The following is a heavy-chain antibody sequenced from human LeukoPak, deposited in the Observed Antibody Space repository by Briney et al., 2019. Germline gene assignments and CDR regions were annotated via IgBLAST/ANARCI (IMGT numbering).Heavy chain of an antibody. V-gene: IGHV3-30*02. CDR3: AKDMSSSWYRAPDY. D-gene: IGHD6-13*01. Sequence: PGGSLRLSCAAPGFTFSSYGMHWVRQAPGKGLEWVAFIRYDGSNKYYADSVKGRFTISRDNSKNTLYPQMNSLRAEDTAVYYCAKDMSSSWYRAPDYWGQGTLVTVSS. J-gene: IGHJ4*02. CDR2: IRYDGSNK. CDR1: GFTFSSYG.